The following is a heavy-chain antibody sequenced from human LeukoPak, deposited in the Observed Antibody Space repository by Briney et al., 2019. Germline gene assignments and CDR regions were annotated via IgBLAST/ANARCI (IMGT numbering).Heavy chain of an antibody. CDR3: ARAVSGRFDY. V-gene: IGHV4-59*08. CDR2: IYYSGST. CDR1: GGSMSPYH. D-gene: IGHD6-19*01. Sequence: SEILSLTCTVSGGSMSPYHWGWIRQPPGKGLEWTGYIYYSGSTNYNPSLKSRVTISVDTSKNQFSLKLSSVTAADTAIYYCARAVSGRFDYWGQGTLVTVSS. J-gene: IGHJ4*02.